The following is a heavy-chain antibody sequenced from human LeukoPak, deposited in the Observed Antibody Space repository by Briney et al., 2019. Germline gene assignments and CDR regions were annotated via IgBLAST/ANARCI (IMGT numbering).Heavy chain of an antibody. Sequence: TSVKVSCKASGFTFTSSAMQWVRQARGQRLEWIGWIVVGSGNTNYAQKFQERVTITRDMSTSTAYMKLSSLRSEDTAVYYCAVSGIAAAGKGEVGFDYWGQGTLVTVSS. D-gene: IGHD6-13*01. V-gene: IGHV1-58*02. CDR2: IVVGSGNT. CDR1: GFTFTSSA. CDR3: AVSGIAAAGKGEVGFDY. J-gene: IGHJ4*02.